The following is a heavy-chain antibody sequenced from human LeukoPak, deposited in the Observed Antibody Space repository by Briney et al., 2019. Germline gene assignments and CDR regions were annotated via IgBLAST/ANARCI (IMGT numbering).Heavy chain of an antibody. CDR3: ARGQTYSGRIFDY. J-gene: IGHJ4*02. CDR1: VDSPSSSTAA. V-gene: IGHV6-1*01. CDR2: TYYRSKWYS. Sequence: SQTLSHTRVISVDSPSSSTAASNWTRHSPSRGLECLGRTYYRSKWYSDFAEYVKSRITIDPDTTKNQFSLQLNSVTPDDTAVYFCARGQTYSGRIFDYWGQGTLVTVSS. D-gene: IGHD1-26*01.